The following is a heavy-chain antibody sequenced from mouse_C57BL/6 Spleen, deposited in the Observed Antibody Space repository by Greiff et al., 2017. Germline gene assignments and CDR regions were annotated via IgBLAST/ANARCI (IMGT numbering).Heavy chain of an antibody. Sequence: EVQLVESGGGLVKPGGSLKLSCAASGFTFSDYGMHWVRQAPEKGLEWVAYISSGSSTIYYADTVKGRFTISRDNAKNTLFLQMTSLRSEDTAMYYCARHGSSYDYFGYWGQGTTLTVSS. CDR2: ISSGSSTI. D-gene: IGHD1-1*01. V-gene: IGHV5-17*01. J-gene: IGHJ2*01. CDR1: GFTFSDYG. CDR3: ARHGSSYDYFGY.